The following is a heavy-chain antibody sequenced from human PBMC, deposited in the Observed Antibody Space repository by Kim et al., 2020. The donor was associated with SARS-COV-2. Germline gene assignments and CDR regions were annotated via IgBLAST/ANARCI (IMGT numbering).Heavy chain of an antibody. Sequence: SETLSLTCTVSGGSIDTSDYYWGWIRQPPGKGLEWIGDIFHNGRTNYNPSLKSRATISMDSSKNQFSLKLTSMTATDAAVYYCAAIFEYWGQGTLVPVSS. CDR1: GGSIDTSDYY. V-gene: IGHV4-39*01. CDR2: IFHNGRT. J-gene: IGHJ4*02. CDR3: AAIFEY.